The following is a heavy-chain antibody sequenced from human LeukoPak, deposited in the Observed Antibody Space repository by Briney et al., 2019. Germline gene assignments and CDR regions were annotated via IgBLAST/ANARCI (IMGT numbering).Heavy chain of an antibody. Sequence: WVRQAPGKGLEWIGSIYYSGSTYYNPSLKSRLTISVDTSKNQFSLKLSSVTAADTAVYYCARHPGWPTVHFDYWGQGTLVTVSS. CDR2: IYYSGST. J-gene: IGHJ4*02. V-gene: IGHV4-39*01. D-gene: IGHD4-17*01. CDR3: ARHPGWPTVHFDY.